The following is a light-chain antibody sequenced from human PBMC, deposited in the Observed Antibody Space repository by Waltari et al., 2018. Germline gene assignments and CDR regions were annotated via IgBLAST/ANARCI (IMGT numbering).Light chain of an antibody. Sequence: QSLLTQPPSVSAAPGQKVTFSCSARSSNIVSNYVSWYQQLPGTAPKLLIYDNNKRPSGIPDRFSGSKSGTSATLGITGLQTGDEADYYCGTWDSSLSAGVFGGGTKLTVL. CDR1: SSNIVSNY. V-gene: IGLV1-51*01. CDR3: GTWDSSLSAGV. J-gene: IGLJ3*02. CDR2: DNN.